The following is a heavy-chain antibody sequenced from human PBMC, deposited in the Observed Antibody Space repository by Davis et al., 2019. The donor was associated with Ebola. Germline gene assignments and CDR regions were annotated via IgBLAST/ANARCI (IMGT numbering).Heavy chain of an antibody. CDR3: AGRHDWGAFDS. Sequence: PGGSLRLSCAASESTFGTSFRTYVMSWVRQAPGKGLEWVSTIDGTGTDTYYSASVKGRFTISSDNSKNALYLQMNSLRAGDTAVYYCAGRHDWGAFDSWGQGTLVTVSS. V-gene: IGHV3-23*05. CDR1: ESTFGTSFRTYV. D-gene: IGHD7-27*01. CDR2: IDGTGTDT. J-gene: IGHJ4*02.